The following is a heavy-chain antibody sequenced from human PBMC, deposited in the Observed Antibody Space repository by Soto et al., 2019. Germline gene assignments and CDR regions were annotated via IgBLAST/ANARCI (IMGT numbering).Heavy chain of an antibody. CDR1: GFTFSIYA. D-gene: IGHD3-22*01. J-gene: IGHJ4*02. CDR3: VKGEYYYDSSGYYPFDY. V-gene: IGHV3-64D*06. Sequence: PGGSLRLSCSASGFTFSIYAMHWVRQAPGKGLEYVSSISTNGGSTDYADSVKGRFTISRDNSKNTVYLQMSSLRVEDTAVYYCVKGEYYYDSSGYYPFDYWGQGTLGTVSS. CDR2: ISTNGGST.